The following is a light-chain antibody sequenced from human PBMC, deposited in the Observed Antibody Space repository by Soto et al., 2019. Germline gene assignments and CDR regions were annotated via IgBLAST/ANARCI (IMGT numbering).Light chain of an antibody. CDR1: SSDVGSYNR. V-gene: IGLV2-18*02. CDR3: SSYTSSSTFADV. CDR2: EVS. J-gene: IGLJ1*01. Sequence: QSALTQPPSVSGSPGQSVTISCTGTSSDVGSYNRVSWYQQPPGTAPKLMIYEVSNRPSGVPDRFSGSKSGNTASLTISGLQAEDEADYYCSSYTSSSTFADVFGTGTKVTVL.